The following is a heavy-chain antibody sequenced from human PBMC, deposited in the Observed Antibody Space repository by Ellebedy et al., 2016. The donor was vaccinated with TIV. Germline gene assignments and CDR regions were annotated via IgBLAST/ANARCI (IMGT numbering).Heavy chain of an antibody. CDR1: VGSFSSYV. J-gene: IGHJ1*01. CDR3: AADLASVGQ. CDR2: IIPVLETP. D-gene: IGHD1-26*01. Sequence: AASVKVSCKASVGSFSSYVISWVRQAPGQGLEWMGGIIPVLETPNYAQKFQGRLTVSADKSTNTAYMELSSLTSEDTAVYYCAADLASVGQWGQGTLVIVSS. V-gene: IGHV1-69*10.